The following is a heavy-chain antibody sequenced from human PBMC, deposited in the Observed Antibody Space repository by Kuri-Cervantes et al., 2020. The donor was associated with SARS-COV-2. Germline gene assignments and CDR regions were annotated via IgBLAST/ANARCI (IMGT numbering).Heavy chain of an antibody. D-gene: IGHD2-15*01. Sequence: CPLYARSTSSGSYYWSRIRQPAGKGREWIGRIYTSARTHYNPSLNSRVTISVDTSKNQFSLKLTSVTAADTAVYYGVRVDCSAGTCYRRAFDDWGRGTLVTVSS. CDR1: ARSTSSGSYY. V-gene: IGHV4-61*02. CDR3: VRVDCSAGTCYRRAFDD. J-gene: IGHJ4*02. CDR2: IYTSART.